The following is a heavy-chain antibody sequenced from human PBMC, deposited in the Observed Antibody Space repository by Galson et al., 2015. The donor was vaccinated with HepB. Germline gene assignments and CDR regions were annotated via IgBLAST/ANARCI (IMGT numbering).Heavy chain of an antibody. CDR3: AKVIVAYCSSTSCYFDY. CDR2: ISWNSGSI. Sequence: SLRLSCAASGFTFDDYAMHWVRQAPGKGLEWVSGISWNSGSIGYADSVKGRFTISRDNAKNSLYLQMNSLRAEDTALYYCAKVIVAYCSSTSCYFDYWGQGTLVTVSS. V-gene: IGHV3-9*01. CDR1: GFTFDDYA. D-gene: IGHD2-2*01. J-gene: IGHJ4*02.